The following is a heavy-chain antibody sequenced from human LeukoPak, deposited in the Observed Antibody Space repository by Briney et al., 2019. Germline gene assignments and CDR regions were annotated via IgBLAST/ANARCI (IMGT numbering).Heavy chain of an antibody. D-gene: IGHD6-19*01. Sequence: PGGSLRLSCAASGFTVSSNYMSWVRQAPGKGLEWVSVIYSGGSTYYADSVKGRFTISRDNSKNTLYLQMNSQRAEDTAVYYCARDHGQWSPDFYFDYWGQGTLVTVSS. V-gene: IGHV3-66*01. J-gene: IGHJ4*02. CDR1: GFTVSSNY. CDR3: ARDHGQWSPDFYFDY. CDR2: IYSGGST.